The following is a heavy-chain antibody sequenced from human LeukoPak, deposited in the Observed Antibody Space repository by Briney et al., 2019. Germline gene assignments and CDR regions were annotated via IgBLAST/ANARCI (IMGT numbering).Heavy chain of an antibody. CDR2: IKQDGSEK. J-gene: IGHJ6*03. Sequence: GGSLRLSCAASGFTFSSHWMSWVRQAPGRGLEWVANIKQDGSEKYYVDSVKGRFTISRDNAKNSLYLQMNSLRAEDTAVYYCARDPMVRGLGAYYYYYMDVWGKGTTVTVSS. V-gene: IGHV3-7*01. D-gene: IGHD3-10*01. CDR1: GFTFSSHW. CDR3: ARDPMVRGLGAYYYYYMDV.